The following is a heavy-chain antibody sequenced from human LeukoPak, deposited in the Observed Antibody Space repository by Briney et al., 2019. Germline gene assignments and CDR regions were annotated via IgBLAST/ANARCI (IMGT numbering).Heavy chain of an antibody. Sequence: SETLSLTCTVSGGSLSGHYWSWIRQPPGKRLEWIGYVSYTGRTKYNPSLQSRVTISIDTSKSQFSLKLTSVTSADTAVYSCARLLDNDIRGDPDTFDVWGQGTTVIVSS. J-gene: IGHJ3*01. V-gene: IGHV4-59*11. D-gene: IGHD3-22*01. CDR1: GGSLSGHY. CDR2: VSYTGRT. CDR3: ARLLDNDIRGDPDTFDV.